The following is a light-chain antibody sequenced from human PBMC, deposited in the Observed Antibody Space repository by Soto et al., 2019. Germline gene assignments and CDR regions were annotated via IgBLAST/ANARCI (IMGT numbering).Light chain of an antibody. V-gene: IGLV2-8*01. J-gene: IGLJ1*01. CDR3: SSHAGNNNYV. CDR2: EVS. CDR1: SSDVGAYSY. Sequence: QSALTQPPSASGSVGQSVTISCTGTSSDVGAYSYVSWYQQHPGKAPKLMIYEVSKRPSGVPDRFSGSKSGYTASLTVSGLQAEDEADYYCSSHAGNNNYVFGTGTKVTVL.